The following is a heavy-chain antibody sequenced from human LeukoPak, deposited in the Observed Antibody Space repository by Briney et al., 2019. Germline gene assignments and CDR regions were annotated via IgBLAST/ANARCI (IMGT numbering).Heavy chain of an antibody. CDR3: ARGRYDSSGYYSENYYFDY. Sequence: SVKVSCKASGGTFSSYAISWVRQAPGPGLEWMGGIIPIFGTANYAQKFQGRVTITTDESTSTAYMELSSLRSEDTAVYYCARGRYDSSGYYSENYYFDYWGQGTLVTVSS. CDR1: GGTFSSYA. V-gene: IGHV1-69*05. CDR2: IIPIFGTA. J-gene: IGHJ4*02. D-gene: IGHD3-22*01.